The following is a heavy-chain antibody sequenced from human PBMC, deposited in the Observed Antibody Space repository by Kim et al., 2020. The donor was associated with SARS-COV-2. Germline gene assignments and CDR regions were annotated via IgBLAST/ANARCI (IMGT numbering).Heavy chain of an antibody. Sequence: GGSLRLSCAASGFTFSNYAMSWVRQAPGKGLEWVSGFSISGRNTYYADSVKGRFTISRDNSKNTLYLQMNSLRAEDTAIYYCAKYARSMDFWGQGTTVTV. CDR2: FSISGRNT. CDR3: AKYARSMDF. J-gene: IGHJ6*02. CDR1: GFTFSNYA. V-gene: IGHV3-23*01.